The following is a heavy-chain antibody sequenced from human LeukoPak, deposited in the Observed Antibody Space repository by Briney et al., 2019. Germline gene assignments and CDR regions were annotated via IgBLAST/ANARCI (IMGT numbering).Heavy chain of an antibody. V-gene: IGHV1-69*05. Sequence: SVKVSCKASGGTFSSYAISWVRQAPGQGLEWMGGIIPIFGTANYAQKFQGRVTITTDESTSTAYMELSSLRSEDTAVYYCALFTAAAAGTDYYYMDAWGKGTTVTVSS. CDR3: ALFTAAAAGTDYYYMDA. D-gene: IGHD6-13*01. J-gene: IGHJ6*03. CDR1: GGTFSSYA. CDR2: IIPIFGTA.